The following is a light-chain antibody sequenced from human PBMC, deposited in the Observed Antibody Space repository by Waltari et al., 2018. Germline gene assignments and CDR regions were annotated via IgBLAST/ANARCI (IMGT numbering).Light chain of an antibody. J-gene: IGLJ1*01. CDR3: QSWDTATGVIV. CDR2: EDS. Sequence: SYDLTQAPSESVSPGETATITCSGHALGTRYTAWYQQRPGQSPVLLHSEDSIRPSGVPGRFPGSHLGDTATLTISGTQPLDEAVYFCQSWDTATGVIVFGTGTELTVL. CDR1: ALGTRY. V-gene: IGLV3-1*01.